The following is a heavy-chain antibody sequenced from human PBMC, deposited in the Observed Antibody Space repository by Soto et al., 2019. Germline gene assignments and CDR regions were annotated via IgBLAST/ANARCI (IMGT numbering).Heavy chain of an antibody. Sequence: QVQLVESGGGVVQPGRSLRLSCAASGFTFSSYGMHWVRQAPGKGLEWVAVIWYDGSNKYYADSVKGRFTISRDNSKNTLYLQMNSLRAEDTAVYYCARGIAAAGTRYYYYMDVWGKGTTVTVSS. J-gene: IGHJ6*03. CDR1: GFTFSSYG. D-gene: IGHD6-13*01. V-gene: IGHV3-33*01. CDR2: IWYDGSNK. CDR3: ARGIAAAGTRYYYYMDV.